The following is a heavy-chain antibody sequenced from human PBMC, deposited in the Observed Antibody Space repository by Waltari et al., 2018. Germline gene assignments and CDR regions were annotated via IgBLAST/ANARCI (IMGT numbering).Heavy chain of an antibody. Sequence: QVQLQQWGAGLLKPSETLSLTCAVYGVSFSGYYWSWIRQPPGKGLEWIGEIDHSGTINYNPSLQSRVTISLDTSKKQFSLKLTPVSAADTAVYYCARGRAYYDNSGYSYWGQGTLVTVSS. D-gene: IGHD3-22*01. CDR2: IDHSGTI. V-gene: IGHV4-34*02. J-gene: IGHJ4*02. CDR1: GVSFSGYY. CDR3: ARGRAYYDNSGYSY.